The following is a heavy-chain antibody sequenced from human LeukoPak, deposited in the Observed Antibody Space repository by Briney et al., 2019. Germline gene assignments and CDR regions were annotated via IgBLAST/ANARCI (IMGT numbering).Heavy chain of an antibody. D-gene: IGHD1-26*01. CDR1: GYTFTGYY. CDR2: IIPILDIA. J-gene: IGHJ3*02. V-gene: IGHV1-69*02. Sequence: GASVKVSCKASGYTFTGYYMHWVRQAPGQGLEWMGRIIPILDIANYAQKFQGRVTITADKSTSTAYMELSSLRSEDTAVYYCARASGSYLDAFDIWGQGTMVTVSS. CDR3: ARASGSYLDAFDI.